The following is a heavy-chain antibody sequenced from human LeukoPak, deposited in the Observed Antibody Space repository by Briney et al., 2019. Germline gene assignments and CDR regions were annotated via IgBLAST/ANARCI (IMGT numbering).Heavy chain of an antibody. D-gene: IGHD4-17*01. CDR3: AKHRENFGDSCLDDY. CDR2: ISSSSSTI. CDR1: GFTFSSHS. J-gene: IGHJ4*02. Sequence: GGSLRLSCAASGFTFSSHSMNWVRQAPGKGLEWVSYISSSSSTIYYADSVKGRFTISRDNAKNSLYLQMNSLRAEDTAVYYCAKHRENFGDSCLDDYWGQGTLVTVSS. V-gene: IGHV3-48*01.